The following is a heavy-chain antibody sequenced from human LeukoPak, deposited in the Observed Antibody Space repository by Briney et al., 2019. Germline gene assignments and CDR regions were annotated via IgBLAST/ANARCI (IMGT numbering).Heavy chain of an antibody. V-gene: IGHV3-48*03. CDR1: GFTFSSYE. CDR2: ISSSGSTI. Sequence: PGGSLRLSCAASGFTFSSYEMNWVRQAPGKGLEWVSYISSSGSTIYYADSVKGRFTVSRDNAKNSPYLQMNSLRAEDTAVYYCARDSGRGVYWGQGTLVTVSS. CDR3: ARDSGRGVY. J-gene: IGHJ4*02. D-gene: IGHD3-10*01.